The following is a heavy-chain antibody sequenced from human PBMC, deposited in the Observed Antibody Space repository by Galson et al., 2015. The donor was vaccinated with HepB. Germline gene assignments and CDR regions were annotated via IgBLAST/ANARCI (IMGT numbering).Heavy chain of an antibody. CDR1: GYNFADYW. J-gene: IGHJ4*02. CDR3: ARQRFFDY. Sequence: QSGAEVKKPGESLKISCKVSGYNFADYWIGWVRQVPGKDLEWMGIIYPGGSDTRYSPSFQGQVTISVDKSIGTAYLQWTSLKASDTAMYYCARQRFFDYWGQGTLVTVSS. CDR2: IYPGGSDT. D-gene: IGHD3-3*01. V-gene: IGHV5-51*01.